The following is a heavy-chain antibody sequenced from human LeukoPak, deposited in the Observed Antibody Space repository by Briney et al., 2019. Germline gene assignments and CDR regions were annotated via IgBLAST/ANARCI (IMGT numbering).Heavy chain of an antibody. Sequence: GESLKISCKGSGYSFTSYWIGWVRQVPGKGLEGMGIIYPGDSDTRYSPSFQGQVTISADKSISTAYLQWSSLKASDAAMYYCARQDYDFWSGYNYWYFDLWGRGTLVTVSS. CDR2: IYPGDSDT. V-gene: IGHV5-51*01. CDR1: GYSFTSYW. D-gene: IGHD3-3*01. CDR3: ARQDYDFWSGYNYWYFDL. J-gene: IGHJ2*01.